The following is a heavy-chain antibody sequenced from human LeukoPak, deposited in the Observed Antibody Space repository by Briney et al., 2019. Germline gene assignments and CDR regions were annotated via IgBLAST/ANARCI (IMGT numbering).Heavy chain of an antibody. CDR3: AKDSKLRSYYYYYGMDV. V-gene: IGHV3-30*18. D-gene: IGHD4-17*01. J-gene: IGHJ6*04. CDR2: ISYDGSNK. CDR1: GFTFSSYG. Sequence: GRSLRLSCAASGFTFSSYGMHWVRQAPGKGLEWVAVISYDGSNKYYADSVKGRFAISRDNSKNTLYLQMNSLRAEDTAVYYCAKDSKLRSYYYYYGMDVWGKGTTVIVSS.